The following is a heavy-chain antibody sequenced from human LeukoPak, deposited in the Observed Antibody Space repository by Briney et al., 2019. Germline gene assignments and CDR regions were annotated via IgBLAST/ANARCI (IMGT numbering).Heavy chain of an antibody. CDR1: VVSIRGDY. J-gene: IGHJ5*02. D-gene: IGHD2-2*01. V-gene: IGHV4-4*07. CDR3: SRDIGYCTSANCYGRFNWFDP. CDR2: VYASGST. Sequence: TSETLSLTCTLSVVSIRGDYWTCIRHPAGKGLEWIGRVYASGSTHYNPSVKSPVTMSVDASRNQLTLKQSSVTAADTTVYYTSRDIGYCTSANCYGRFNWFDPWGQGTLVTVSS.